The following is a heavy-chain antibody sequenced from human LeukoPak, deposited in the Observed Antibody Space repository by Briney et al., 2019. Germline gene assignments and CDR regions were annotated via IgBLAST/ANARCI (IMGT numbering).Heavy chain of an antibody. CDR2: IYYSGTT. J-gene: IGHJ5*02. CDR1: GGSISSYY. Sequence: SETLSLTCTVSGGSISSYYWSWIRQPPGEGLEWIGYIYYSGTTNYNPSLKSRVTMSEDTSKNQFSLKLSSVTAADTAVYYCARGNSRDGYPINWFDPWGQGTLVSVSS. V-gene: IGHV4-59*01. CDR3: ARGNSRDGYPINWFDP. D-gene: IGHD3-22*01.